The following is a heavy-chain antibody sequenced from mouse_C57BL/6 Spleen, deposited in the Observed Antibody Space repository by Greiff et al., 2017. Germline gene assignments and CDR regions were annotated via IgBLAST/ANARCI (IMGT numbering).Heavy chain of an antibody. D-gene: IGHD2-1*01. CDR1: GYTFTDYY. CDR2: INPNNGGT. J-gene: IGHJ2*01. CDR3: ARDGNYFDY. V-gene: IGHV1-26*01. Sequence: EVQLQQSGHELVKPGASVKISCKASGYTFTDYYMNWVKQSHGKSLEWIGDINPNNGGTSYNQKFKGKATLTVDKSSSTAYMELRSLTSEDSAVYYCARDGNYFDYWGQGTTLTVSS.